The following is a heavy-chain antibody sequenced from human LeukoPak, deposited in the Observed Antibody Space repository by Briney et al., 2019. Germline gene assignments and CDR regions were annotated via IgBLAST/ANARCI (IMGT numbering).Heavy chain of an antibody. CDR2: IYYSGST. V-gene: IGHV4-59*01. D-gene: IGHD4-23*01. CDR1: GGSISNYY. CDR3: ARDNPIRGGNSLDY. J-gene: IGHJ4*02. Sequence: PSETLSLTCTVSGGSISNYYWSWIRQPPGTGLEWTGYIYYSGSTNYNPSLKSRVNISVDTSENQFSLKLSSVTAADTAVYYCARDNPIRGGNSLDYWGQGTLVTVSS.